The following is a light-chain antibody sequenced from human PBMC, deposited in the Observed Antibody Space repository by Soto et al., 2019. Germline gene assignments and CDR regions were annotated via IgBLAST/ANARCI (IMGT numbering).Light chain of an antibody. Sequence: QSALTQPASVSGSPGQSFTISCTGSSSDVGGYNYVSWYQQHPGKAPKLMIYDVSNRPSGVSNRFSGSKSGNTASLTISGLQAEDDADYYCSSYTSSSTVLFGGGTQLTVL. CDR2: DVS. CDR3: SSYTSSSTVL. V-gene: IGLV2-14*01. J-gene: IGLJ2*01. CDR1: SSDVGGYNY.